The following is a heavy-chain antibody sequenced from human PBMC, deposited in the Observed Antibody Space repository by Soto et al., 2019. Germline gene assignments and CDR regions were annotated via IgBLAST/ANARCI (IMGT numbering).Heavy chain of an antibody. CDR2: IDQDGTEN. J-gene: IGHJ6*02. Sequence: DVQLVESGGGLVQPGGSLRVSCGASGFSISRYWMSWVRRAPGKGLEWVGNIDQDGTENFYAGSVRGRFTISRDNAMNSLYRQMDSLTAEDTAVYFCARDRGNGYYGQDTWGMDVWGQGTTVTVSS. CDR1: GFSISRYW. CDR3: ARDRGNGYYGQDTWGMDV. V-gene: IGHV3-7*05. D-gene: IGHD1-26*01.